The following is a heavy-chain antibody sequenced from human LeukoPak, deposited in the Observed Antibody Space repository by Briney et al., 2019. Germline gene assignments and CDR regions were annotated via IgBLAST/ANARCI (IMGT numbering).Heavy chain of an antibody. J-gene: IGHJ4*02. CDR1: GYSISSGYY. Sequence: PSETLSLTCAVSGYSISSGYYWGWIRQPPGKGLEWIGSIYHSGSTYYNPSLKSRVTISVDTSKNQFSLKLSSETAADTAVYYCANRVCSGGSCYPGYFDYWGQGTLVTVSS. V-gene: IGHV4-38-2*01. CDR3: ANRVCSGGSCYPGYFDY. D-gene: IGHD2-15*01. CDR2: IYHSGST.